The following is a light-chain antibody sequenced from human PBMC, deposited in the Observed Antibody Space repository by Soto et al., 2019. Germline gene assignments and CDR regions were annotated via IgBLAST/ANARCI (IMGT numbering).Light chain of an antibody. Sequence: QSVLTQPASVSGAAGQAITISCTGTSSDVGGYNYVSWYQQHPGKAPKLMIYDVSNRPSGASNRFSGSKSGNTASLTISGLQAEDEADYYCSSYTSSNTLEVFGTGTKVTVL. CDR1: SSDVGGYNY. J-gene: IGLJ1*01. CDR2: DVS. V-gene: IGLV2-14*01. CDR3: SSYTSSNTLEV.